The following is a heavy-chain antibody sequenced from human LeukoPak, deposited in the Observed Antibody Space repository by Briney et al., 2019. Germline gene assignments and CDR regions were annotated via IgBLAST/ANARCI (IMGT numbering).Heavy chain of an antibody. Sequence: PSETLSLTCTVAGGSISSYYWSWIRQPPGKGLGWIGYIYYSGSTNYNPSLKSRVTISVDTSKNQFSLKLSSVTAADTAVYYCARDVYSSSSWGYYYYYMDVWGKGTTVTVSS. CDR1: GGSISSYY. V-gene: IGHV4-59*01. J-gene: IGHJ6*03. D-gene: IGHD6-6*01. CDR2: IYYSGST. CDR3: ARDVYSSSSWGYYYYYMDV.